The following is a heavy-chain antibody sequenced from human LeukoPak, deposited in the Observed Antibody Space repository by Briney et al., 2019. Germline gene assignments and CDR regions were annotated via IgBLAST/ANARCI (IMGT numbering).Heavy chain of an antibody. CDR2: MNPNSGNT. J-gene: IGHJ4*02. D-gene: IGHD7-27*01. Sequence: ASVKVSCKASGYTFTSYDINWVRQATGQGLEWMGWMNPNSGNTGYAQKFQGRVTMTRDTSISTVYMELSRLRSDDTAVYYCARDTPGDQLDYWGQGTLVTVSS. V-gene: IGHV1-8*01. CDR1: GYTFTSYD. CDR3: ARDTPGDQLDY.